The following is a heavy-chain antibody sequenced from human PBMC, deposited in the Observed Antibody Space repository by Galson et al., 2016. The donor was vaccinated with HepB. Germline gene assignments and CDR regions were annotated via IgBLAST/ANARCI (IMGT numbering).Heavy chain of an antibody. D-gene: IGHD3-9*01. V-gene: IGHV3-30-3*01. CDR2: ISYDGSKN. CDR1: GFTFSSYA. Sequence: SLRLSCAASGFTFSSYAMHWVRQAPGKGLEWVAVISYDGSKNYYADSVKGRFTISRDNSKNTLYLQMNTLRAEDTAVYYCGRSAGAAGYDILTGYRHFDYWGQGTLVTVSS. CDR3: GRSAGAAGYDILTGYRHFDY. J-gene: IGHJ4*02.